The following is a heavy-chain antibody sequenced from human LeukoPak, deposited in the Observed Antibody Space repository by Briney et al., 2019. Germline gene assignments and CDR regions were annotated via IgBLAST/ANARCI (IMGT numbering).Heavy chain of an antibody. D-gene: IGHD6-13*01. J-gene: IGHJ4*02. CDR1: GGTFSSYA. CDR3: GRGLLVPGAFDY. Sequence: ASVKVSCKASGGTFSSYAISWVRQAPGQGLEWMGGIIPIFGTANYAQKFQGRVTITAEESTSTAYMELRSLSSEDTAVFYWGRGLLVPGAFDYLGQGTLVTVSS. CDR2: IIPIFGTA. V-gene: IGHV1-69*01.